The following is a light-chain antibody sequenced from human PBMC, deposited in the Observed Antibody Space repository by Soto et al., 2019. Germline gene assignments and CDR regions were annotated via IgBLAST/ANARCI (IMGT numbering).Light chain of an antibody. J-gene: IGKJ5*01. Sequence: EIVLARSPATLSLSPWERATLSCRASQSVSNFLAWYQQKPGQAPRLLIYDASNRATGIPVRFSGSGSGTDFTLTISSLEPEDFGLYYCQQGSDWFTFGQGTRLEIK. CDR1: QSVSNF. V-gene: IGKV3-11*01. CDR2: DAS. CDR3: QQGSDWFT.